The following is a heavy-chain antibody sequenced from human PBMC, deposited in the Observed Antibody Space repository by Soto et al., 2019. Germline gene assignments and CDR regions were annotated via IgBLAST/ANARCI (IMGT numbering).Heavy chain of an antibody. J-gene: IGHJ4*02. CDR3: ARGSGRPDYYDSSGYYYVLGY. Sequence: SETLSLTCAVYGGSFSGYYWSWIRQPPGKGLEWIGEINHSGSTNYNPSLKSRVTISVDTSKNQFSLKLSSVTAADTAVYYCARGSGRPDYYDSSGYYYVLGYWGQGTLVTVSS. CDR1: GGSFSGYY. V-gene: IGHV4-34*01. D-gene: IGHD3-22*01. CDR2: INHSGST.